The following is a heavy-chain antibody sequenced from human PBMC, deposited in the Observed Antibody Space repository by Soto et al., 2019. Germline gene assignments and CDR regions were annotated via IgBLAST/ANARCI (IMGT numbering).Heavy chain of an antibody. D-gene: IGHD6-13*01. CDR2: IYYSGST. CDR3: AGGTNHNSSSWYTRYYYYYYGMDV. CDR1: GGSVSSGSYY. V-gene: IGHV4-61*01. Sequence: SETLSLTCTVSGGSVSSGSYYWSWIRQPPGKGLEWIGYIYYSGSTNYNPSLKSRVTISVDTSKNQFSLKLSSVTAADTAVYYCAGGTNHNSSSWYTRYYYYYYGMDVWGQGTTVTVSS. J-gene: IGHJ6*02.